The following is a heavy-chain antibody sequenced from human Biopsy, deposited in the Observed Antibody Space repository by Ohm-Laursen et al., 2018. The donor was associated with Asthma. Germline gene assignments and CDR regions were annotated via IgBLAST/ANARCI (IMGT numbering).Heavy chain of an antibody. CDR3: ARKAGSCISRTCYSLDF. V-gene: IGHV1-69*01. D-gene: IGHD2-2*01. CDR1: GGTFNTYV. J-gene: IGHJ4*02. CDR2: INSVIGTT. Sequence: GSSVKVSCKSLGGTFNTYVIGWVRQAPGQGLEWMGGINSVIGTTTYPQKFQDRVTITADDSTSTVYMELSSPRSEDTAVYYCARKAGSCISRTCYSLDFWGQGTLVTVSS.